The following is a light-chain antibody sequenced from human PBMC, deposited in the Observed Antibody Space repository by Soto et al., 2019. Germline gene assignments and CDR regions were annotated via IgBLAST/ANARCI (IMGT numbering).Light chain of an antibody. CDR1: RGIGYR. Sequence: DIQMTQSPSSLSAVVGDIVTITCRASRGIGYRLAWFQQKPGKAPQFLIQTASNLQSGVPSRFSGSGSGKESIFSINSMQREDIATYYCLQVSSFPLTFGPGTNGDIK. J-gene: IGKJ1*01. CDR3: LQVSSFPLT. V-gene: IGKV1-12*01. CDR2: TAS.